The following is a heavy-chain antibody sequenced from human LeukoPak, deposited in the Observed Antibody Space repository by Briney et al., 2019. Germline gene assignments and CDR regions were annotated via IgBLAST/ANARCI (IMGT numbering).Heavy chain of an antibody. D-gene: IGHD6-13*01. CDR3: ARDDSYSSSWYTPDAFDI. V-gene: IGHV3-21*01. J-gene: IGHJ3*02. CDR2: ISSSSSYI. Sequence: GGSLRLSCAAPGFTFSSYSMNWVRQAPGQGLEWVSSISSSSSYIYYADSVKGRFTISRDNAKNSLYLQMNSLRAEDTAVYYCARDDSYSSSWYTPDAFDIWGQGTMVTVSS. CDR1: GFTFSSYS.